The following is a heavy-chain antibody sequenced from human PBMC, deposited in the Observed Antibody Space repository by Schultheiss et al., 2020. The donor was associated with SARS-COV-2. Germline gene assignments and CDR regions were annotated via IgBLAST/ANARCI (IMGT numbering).Heavy chain of an antibody. V-gene: IGHV3-30*04. CDR3: ARDGRTTGSYYMDV. D-gene: IGHD4-11*01. CDR1: GFTFSSYA. CDR2: IAYEGSNK. Sequence: GGSLRLSCAASGFTFSSYAMHWVRQAPGKGLEWVAVIAYEGSNKYYADSVKGRFTISRDNSKNTLYLQMNSLRAEDTAVYYCARDGRTTGSYYMDVWGKGTTVTVSS. J-gene: IGHJ6*03.